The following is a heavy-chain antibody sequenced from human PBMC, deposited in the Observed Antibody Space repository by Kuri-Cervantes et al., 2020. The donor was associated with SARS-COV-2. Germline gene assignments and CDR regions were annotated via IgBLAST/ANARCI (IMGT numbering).Heavy chain of an antibody. CDR2: ISSNGGST. CDR1: GFTFSSYS. D-gene: IGHD3-10*01. CDR3: ARDPSLGRPEYYYYGMDV. V-gene: IGHV3-48*01. J-gene: IGHJ6*02. Sequence: GESLKISCAASGFTFSSYSMNWVRQAPGKGLEWVSYISSNGGSTYYANSVKGRFTISRDNSKNSLYLQMNSLRAEDTAVYYCARDPSLGRPEYYYYGMDVWGQGTTVTVSS.